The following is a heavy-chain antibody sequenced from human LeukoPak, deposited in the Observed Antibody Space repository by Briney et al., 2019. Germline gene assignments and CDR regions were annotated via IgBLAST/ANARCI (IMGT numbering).Heavy chain of an antibody. CDR2: LDPEDGET. CDR3: ARAPDLGSGFLLGY. V-gene: IGHV1-24*01. D-gene: IGHD6-19*01. Sequence: VASVKVSCKVSGYTLTELSMHWVRQAPGKGLEWMGGLDPEDGETINAQKFQGRVTMTEDTSTSTAYMELRSLRSDDTAVYYCARAPDLGSGFLLGYWGQGTLVTVSS. J-gene: IGHJ4*02. CDR1: GYTLTELS.